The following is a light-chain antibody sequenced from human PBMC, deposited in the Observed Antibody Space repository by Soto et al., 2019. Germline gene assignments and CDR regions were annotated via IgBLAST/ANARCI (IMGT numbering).Light chain of an antibody. Sequence: DIQMTQSPSSLSASVGDRVSITCRASQSISSYLNWYQQKPGKAPKLLIYTASSLQSGVPSRFSGSGSGTDFTLTISSLQPEDFTTYYCQQSYSIPYTFGPGTRWRL. J-gene: IGKJ2*01. CDR2: TAS. CDR1: QSISSY. V-gene: IGKV1-39*01. CDR3: QQSYSIPYT.